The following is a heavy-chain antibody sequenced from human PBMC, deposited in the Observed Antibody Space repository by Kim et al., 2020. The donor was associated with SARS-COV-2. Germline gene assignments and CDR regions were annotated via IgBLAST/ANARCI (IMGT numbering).Heavy chain of an antibody. CDR2: INHSGST. V-gene: IGHV4-34*01. D-gene: IGHD6-13*01. CDR1: GGSFSGYY. Sequence: SETLSLTCAVYGGSFSGYYWSWIRQPPGKGLEWIGEINHSGSTNYNPSLKSRVTISVDTSKNQFSLKLSSVTAADTAVYYCARGYSSSWFTHFYYYYGMDVWGQGTTVTVSS. CDR3: ARGYSSSWFTHFYYYYGMDV. J-gene: IGHJ6*02.